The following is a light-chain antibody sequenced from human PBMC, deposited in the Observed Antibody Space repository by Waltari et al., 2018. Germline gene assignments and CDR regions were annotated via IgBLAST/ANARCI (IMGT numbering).Light chain of an antibody. V-gene: IGLV2-8*01. CDR1: SSDVGGYNY. J-gene: IGLJ2*01. CDR2: EVN. Sequence: QSALTQPPSASGSPGQSVTISCTGTSSDVGGYNYVSWYQRHPGKAPKLMIYEVNNRPAGVPESFSGSKSGNTASRTVSGLQAEDEADYYCSSYAGSNNYVRFGGGTKLTVL. CDR3: SSYAGSNNYVR.